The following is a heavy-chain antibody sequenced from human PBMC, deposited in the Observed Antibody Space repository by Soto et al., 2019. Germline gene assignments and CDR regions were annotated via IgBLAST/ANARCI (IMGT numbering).Heavy chain of an antibody. D-gene: IGHD4-4*01. CDR3: AKSSTAEYYYYGMDV. J-gene: IGHJ6*02. CDR2: ISYDGSKK. Sequence: QVYLVESGGGVGQPGRSLRLSCAVSGLTFSSYGMHWVRQAPGKGLEWVAVISYDGSKKYYADSVKGRFTISRDNSKNTVYLQMNSLRPEDTAVYYCAKSSTAEYYYYGMDVWGQGTTVTVSS. V-gene: IGHV3-30*18. CDR1: GLTFSSYG.